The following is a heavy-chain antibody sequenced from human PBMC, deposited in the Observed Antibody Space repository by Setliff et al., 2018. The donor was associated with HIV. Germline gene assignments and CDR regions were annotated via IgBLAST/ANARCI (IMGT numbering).Heavy chain of an antibody. Sequence: PSETLSLTCTVSGGSISSDDYYWNWIRQPAGEGPEYIGRVHSTGTTIYNPSLKSRVTMSVDASKNQPSLKLRSVTAADTAVYYCARARITMIGGRLEPYAFDRWGQGTKVTVSS. V-gene: IGHV4-61*02. J-gene: IGHJ3*01. CDR1: GGSISSDDYY. D-gene: IGHD3-10*01. CDR2: VHSTGTT. CDR3: ARARITMIGGRLEPYAFDR.